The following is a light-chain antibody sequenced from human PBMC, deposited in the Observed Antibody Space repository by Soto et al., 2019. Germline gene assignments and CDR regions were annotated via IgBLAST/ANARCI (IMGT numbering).Light chain of an antibody. CDR3: QKTRSYQST. CDR2: EAS. CDR1: QGINSY. V-gene: IGKV1-9*01. Sequence: IQLTQAPSSLSAAVGDRVTITCRASQGINSYLAWYQQKPGKVHQLLIYEASILQSGVPSRFSGSGSGTDFTLKIRRMKAEDLATYYCQKTRSYQSTVGGGTKGEIK. J-gene: IGKJ4*01.